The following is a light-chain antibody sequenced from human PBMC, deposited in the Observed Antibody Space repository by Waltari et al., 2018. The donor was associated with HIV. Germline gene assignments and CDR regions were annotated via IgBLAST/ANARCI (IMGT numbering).Light chain of an antibody. CDR2: YDT. Sequence: SSLLTQTPPVSVAPGKTASITCGGKNIERKSVHWYQQKPGQAPLLVIYYDTDRPSGIPERFSGSNSGNTATLTISRVGDGDEADYYCQVWDSTSDHVLFGGGTRLTVL. J-gene: IGLJ2*01. CDR1: NIERKS. V-gene: IGLV3-21*04. CDR3: QVWDSTSDHVL.